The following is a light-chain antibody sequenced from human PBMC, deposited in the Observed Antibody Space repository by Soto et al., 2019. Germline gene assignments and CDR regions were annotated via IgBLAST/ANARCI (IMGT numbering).Light chain of an antibody. Sequence: VVAQPPATRSLSPGARATLSCRASRSVRTALAWYQQRPGQDPRILIFDASNSAPGIPARFSGSGSGTEFNLTISSLQSEDFAVYFCQQYDDWLRLTFGGGTKVDIK. CDR1: RSVRTA. CDR3: QQYDDWLRLT. CDR2: DAS. J-gene: IGKJ4*01. V-gene: IGKV3D-15*01.